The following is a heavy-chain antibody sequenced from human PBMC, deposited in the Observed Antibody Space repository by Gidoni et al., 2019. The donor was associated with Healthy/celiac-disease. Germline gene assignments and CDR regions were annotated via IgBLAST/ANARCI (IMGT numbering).Heavy chain of an antibody. Sequence: QVQLVQSGAEVMKPGASVKVSCKASGYTFTSYYMHWVRQAPGQGLEWMGIINPSGGSTSYAQKFQGRVTMTRDTSTSTVYMELSSLRSEDTDVYYCAREDIVVVVAATKGADAFDIWGQGTMVTVSS. CDR2: INPSGGST. CDR3: AREDIVVVVAATKGADAFDI. V-gene: IGHV1-46*01. J-gene: IGHJ3*02. D-gene: IGHD2-15*01. CDR1: GYTFTSYY.